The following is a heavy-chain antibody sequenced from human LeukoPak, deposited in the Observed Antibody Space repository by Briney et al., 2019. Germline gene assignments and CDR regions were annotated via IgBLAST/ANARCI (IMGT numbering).Heavy chain of an antibody. CDR2: IRYDGSNK. V-gene: IGHV3-30*02. CDR3: AKTRGSYYDGGFLDY. Sequence: PGGSLRLSCAASGFTFSSYGMHWVRQAPGKGLEWVAFIRYDGSNKYYADSVKGRFTISRDNSKNTLYLQMNSLRAEDTAVYYCAKTRGSYYDGGFLDYWGQGTLVTVSS. J-gene: IGHJ4*02. CDR1: GFTFSSYG. D-gene: IGHD1-26*01.